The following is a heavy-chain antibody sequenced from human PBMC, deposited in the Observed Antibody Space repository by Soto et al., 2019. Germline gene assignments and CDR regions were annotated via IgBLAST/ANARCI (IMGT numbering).Heavy chain of an antibody. CDR1: GFTFSYYY. CDR2: ISSSSSYT. D-gene: IGHD4-4*01. Sequence: GGSLRLSCAASGFTFSYYYMSWIGQAPGKGLEWVSYISSSSSYTNYADFVKGRFTISRDNAKNSLYLQMNSLRAEDTAVYYCARDQGMTTVLEIGYWGQGTLVTVSS. CDR3: ARDQGMTTVLEIGY. V-gene: IGHV3-11*06. J-gene: IGHJ4*02.